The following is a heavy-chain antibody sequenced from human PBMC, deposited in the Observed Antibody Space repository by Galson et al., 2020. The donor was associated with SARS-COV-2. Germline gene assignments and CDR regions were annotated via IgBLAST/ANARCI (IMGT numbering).Heavy chain of an antibody. V-gene: IGHV4-38-2*02. D-gene: IGHD3-10*01. J-gene: IGHJ4*02. CDR2: FYHGGAT. CDR3: ARDGYASGSFDY. CDR1: GYPISSGYY. Sequence: SETLSLTCTVSGYPISSGYYCGWIRQPPGKGLQWIGSFYHGGATYHNPSPRSRVTILVDTSKNQFSLKLSSVTAADTAVYSCARDGYASGSFDYWGQGTLVTVSS.